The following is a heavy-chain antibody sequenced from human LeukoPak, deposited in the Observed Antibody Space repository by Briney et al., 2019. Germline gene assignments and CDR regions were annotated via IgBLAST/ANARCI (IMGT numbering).Heavy chain of an antibody. Sequence: SQTLSLTCTVSGGSINSGSYYWSWIRQPAGKGLEWIGRIYTSGSTNYNPSLKSRVTISVDTSKNQFSLKLSSVTAADTAVYYCVGYSYGRETFDYWGQGTLVTVSS. D-gene: IGHD5-18*01. J-gene: IGHJ4*02. CDR3: VGYSYGRETFDY. V-gene: IGHV4-61*02. CDR1: GGSINSGSYY. CDR2: IYTSGST.